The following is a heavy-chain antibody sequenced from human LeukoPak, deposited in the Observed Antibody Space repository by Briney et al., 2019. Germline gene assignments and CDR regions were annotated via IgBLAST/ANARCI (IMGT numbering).Heavy chain of an antibody. CDR1: GYTFTDYW. Sequence: GESLKISCQGSGYTFTDYWIGWVRQMPGKGLEWMGIIYPGDSDTRYSPSFQGQVTISADKSISTAYLQWSSLKASDTAMYYCARRGDSSSKDFDYWGQGTLVTVSS. CDR2: IYPGDSDT. CDR3: ARRGDSSSKDFDY. J-gene: IGHJ4*02. V-gene: IGHV5-51*01. D-gene: IGHD6-6*01.